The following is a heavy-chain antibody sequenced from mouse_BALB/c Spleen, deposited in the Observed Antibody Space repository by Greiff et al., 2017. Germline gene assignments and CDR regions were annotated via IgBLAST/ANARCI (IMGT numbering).Heavy chain of an antibody. CDR2: ILPGSGST. Sequence: QVQLQQSGAELMKPGASVKISCKATGYTFSSYWIEWVKQRPGHGLEWIGEILPGSGSTNYNEKFKGKATFTADTSSNTAYMQLSSLTSEDSAVYYCARGQLGLPPYAMDYWGQGTSVTVSA. J-gene: IGHJ4*01. D-gene: IGHD3-2*01. V-gene: IGHV1-9*01. CDR3: ARGQLGLPPYAMDY. CDR1: GYTFSSYW.